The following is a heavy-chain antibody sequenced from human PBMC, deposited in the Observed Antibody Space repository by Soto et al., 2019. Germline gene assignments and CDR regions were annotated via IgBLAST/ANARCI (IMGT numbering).Heavy chain of an antibody. V-gene: IGHV3-30*18. D-gene: IGHD3-9*01. CDR3: AKSPNGYYDILTGPNNWFDP. CDR1: GFTFSSYG. CDR2: ISYDGSNK. Sequence: GGSLRLSCAASGFTFSSYGTHWVRQAPGKGLEWVAVISYDGSNKYYADSVKGRFTISRDNSKNTLYLQMNGLRAEDTAVYYCAKSPNGYYDILTGPNNWFDPWGQGTLVTVSS. J-gene: IGHJ5*02.